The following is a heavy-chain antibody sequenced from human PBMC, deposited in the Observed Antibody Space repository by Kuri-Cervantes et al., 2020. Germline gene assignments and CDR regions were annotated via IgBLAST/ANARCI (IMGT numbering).Heavy chain of an antibody. V-gene: IGHV3-7*01. Sequence: GESLKISCAASGFTFSDYYMGWIRQAPGKGLEWVANIKQDGSEKYYVDSVKGRFTISRDNAKSSLYLQMNSLRAEDTAVYYCARGGGVRYFDWSINNYFDYWGQGTLVTVSS. CDR3: ARGGGVRYFDWSINNYFDY. CDR1: GFTFSDYY. CDR2: IKQDGSEK. D-gene: IGHD3-9*01. J-gene: IGHJ4*02.